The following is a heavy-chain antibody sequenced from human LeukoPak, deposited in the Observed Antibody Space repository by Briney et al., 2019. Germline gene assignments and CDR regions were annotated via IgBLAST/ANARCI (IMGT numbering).Heavy chain of an antibody. J-gene: IGHJ3*02. Sequence: GRSLRLSCAASGFTFSSYAMHWVRQAPGKGLEWVAVISYDGSNKYYADSVKGRFTISRDNSKNTLYLQMNSLRAEDTAVYYCARVGNTAMVACDAFDIWGQGTMVTVSS. CDR3: ARVGNTAMVACDAFDI. V-gene: IGHV3-30*04. D-gene: IGHD5-18*01. CDR1: GFTFSSYA. CDR2: ISYDGSNK.